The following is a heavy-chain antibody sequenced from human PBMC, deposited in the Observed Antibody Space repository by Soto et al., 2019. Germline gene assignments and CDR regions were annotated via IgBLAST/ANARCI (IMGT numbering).Heavy chain of an antibody. D-gene: IGHD2-2*01. CDR3: ARTRRISCYACYWFDP. Sequence: QVQLVESGGGLVKPGGSLRLSCAASGFTFSDYYMSWIRQAPGKGLEWVSYISSSSSYTNYADSVKGRFTISRDNAKNSLFLLMNSLRAEDTAVYYCARTRRISCYACYWFDPWGQGNLVTVSS. V-gene: IGHV3-11*06. CDR2: ISSSSSYT. CDR1: GFTFSDYY. J-gene: IGHJ5*02.